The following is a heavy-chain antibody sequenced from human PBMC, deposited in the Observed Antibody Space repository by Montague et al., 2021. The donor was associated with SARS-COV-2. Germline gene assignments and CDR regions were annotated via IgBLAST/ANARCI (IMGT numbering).Heavy chain of an antibody. CDR3: ATTQRPFTNYYYYGMDV. V-gene: IGHV3-30*04. CDR1: GFTFSSYA. J-gene: IGHJ6*02. Sequence: SLILSCAASGFTFSSYAMHWVRQAPGKGLEWVAVISYDGSNKYYXDSVKGRFTISRDNSKNTLYLQMNSLRAEDTAVYYCATTQRPFTNYYYYGMDVWGQGTTVTVSS. D-gene: IGHD6-25*01. CDR2: ISYDGSNK.